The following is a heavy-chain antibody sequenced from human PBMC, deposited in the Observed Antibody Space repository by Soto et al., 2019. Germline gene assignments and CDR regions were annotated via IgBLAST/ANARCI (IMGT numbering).Heavy chain of an antibody. CDR1: GGSFSGYY. Sequence: SETLSLTCAVYGGSFSGYYWSWIRQPPGKGLEWIGEINHSGSTNYNPSLKSRVTISVDTSKNQFSLKLSSVTAADTAVYYCARGVDTAMVKGYGMDVWGQGTTVTVSS. CDR2: INHSGST. D-gene: IGHD5-18*01. J-gene: IGHJ6*02. V-gene: IGHV4-34*01. CDR3: ARGVDTAMVKGYGMDV.